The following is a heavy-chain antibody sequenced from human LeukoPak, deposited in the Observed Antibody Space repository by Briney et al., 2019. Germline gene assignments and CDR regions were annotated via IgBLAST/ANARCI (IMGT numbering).Heavy chain of an antibody. CDR2: IYSGGST. D-gene: IGHD3-10*01. Sequence: GGSLRLSCAASGFTVIDNYMTWVRQAPGKGLEWVAVIYSGGSTYFADSVKGRFTISRDNSKNTLYLQMNSLRDEDTAVYYCARTKILLWPDSFDMWGQGTMVTVSS. CDR3: ARTKILLWPDSFDM. J-gene: IGHJ3*02. V-gene: IGHV3-66*01. CDR1: GFTVIDNY.